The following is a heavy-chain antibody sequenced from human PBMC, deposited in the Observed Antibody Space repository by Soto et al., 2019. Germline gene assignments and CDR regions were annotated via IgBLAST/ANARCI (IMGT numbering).Heavy chain of an antibody. J-gene: IGHJ3*02. V-gene: IGHV4-30-2*01. CDR1: GGSLSSSAYS. Sequence: SETLSLTCAVSGGSLSSSAYSWSWIRQPPGKGLEWIGFIYQSGSTYYNPSLKSRVTMSLDRPKNQFSLKLSSVTAADTAVYYCARELLFYDSDGFSWDDAFDIWGQGTMVTVS. CDR3: ARELLFYDSDGFSWDDAFDI. D-gene: IGHD3-22*01. CDR2: IYQSGST.